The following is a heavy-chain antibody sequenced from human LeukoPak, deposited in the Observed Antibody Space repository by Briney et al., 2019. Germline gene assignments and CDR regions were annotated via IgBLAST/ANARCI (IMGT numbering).Heavy chain of an antibody. V-gene: IGHV3-7*01. CDR1: GITFSRYW. J-gene: IGHJ4*02. CDR3: ARSNLFSCGGNCYSFDY. D-gene: IGHD2-15*01. Sequence: GGSLRLSCAASGITFSRYWMSWVRQAPGKGLEWVANIHPGGSQKDYVGSVEGRFTISRDNAKNSLYLQMYSLRAEDTAVYYCARSNLFSCGGNCYSFDYWGQGTLVTVSS. CDR2: IHPGGSQK.